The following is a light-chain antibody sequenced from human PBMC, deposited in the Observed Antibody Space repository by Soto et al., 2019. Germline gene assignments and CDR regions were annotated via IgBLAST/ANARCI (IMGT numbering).Light chain of an antibody. CDR3: QQANSFPLT. CDR1: QGISRW. CDR2: SAS. V-gene: IGKV1-12*01. Sequence: DIQMTQLPSSMSASVGDRVTITCRASQGISRWLAWYHQKPGKAPNLLIYSASALHSGVPSRFSGSGSGTDFTLTISSLQPEDCGTYYCQQANSFPLTFGPGTKVDMK. J-gene: IGKJ3*01.